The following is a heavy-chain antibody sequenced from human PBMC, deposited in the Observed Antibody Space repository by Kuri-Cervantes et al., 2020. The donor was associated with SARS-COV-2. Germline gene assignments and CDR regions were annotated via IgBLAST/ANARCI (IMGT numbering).Heavy chain of an antibody. V-gene: IGHV4-59*08. CDR1: GGSIGSYY. CDR3: ARQYYYDSSGHFDY. D-gene: IGHD3-22*01. Sequence: SETLSLTCTVSGGSIGSYYWSWIRQPPGKGLEWIGYIYYSGSTNYNPSLKSRVTISVDTSKNQFSLKLSSVTAADTAVYYCARQYYYDSSGHFDYWGQGTLVTVSS. CDR2: IYYSGST. J-gene: IGHJ4*02.